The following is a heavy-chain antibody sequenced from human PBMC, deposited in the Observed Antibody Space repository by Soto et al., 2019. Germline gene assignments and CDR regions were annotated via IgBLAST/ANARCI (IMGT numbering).Heavy chain of an antibody. J-gene: IGHJ4*02. CDR2: INPNSGGT. D-gene: IGHD3-9*01. CDR3: ARGNVLRYFDWLLDSRPLDY. Sequence: ASVKVSCKASGYTFTGYYMHWVRQAPGQGLEWMGWINPNSGGTNYAQKFQGWVTMTRDTSISTAYMELSRLRSDDTAVYYCARGNVLRYFDWLLDSRPLDYWGQGTLVTVSS. CDR1: GYTFTGYY. V-gene: IGHV1-2*04.